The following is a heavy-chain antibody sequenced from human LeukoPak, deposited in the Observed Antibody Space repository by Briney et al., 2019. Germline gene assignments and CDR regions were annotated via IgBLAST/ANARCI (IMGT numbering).Heavy chain of an antibody. V-gene: IGHV1-2*02. CDR3: ARDLGASRRYFDL. CDR2: INPNSGGT. D-gene: IGHD3-16*01. CDR1: GYTFTNYY. Sequence: ASVKVSCKASGYTFTNYYMHWVRQAPGQGLEWMGWINPNSGGTNYAQKFQGRVAMTRDTSISTAYMELSRLRSDDTAVYYCARDLGASRRYFDLWGRGTLVTVSA. J-gene: IGHJ2*01.